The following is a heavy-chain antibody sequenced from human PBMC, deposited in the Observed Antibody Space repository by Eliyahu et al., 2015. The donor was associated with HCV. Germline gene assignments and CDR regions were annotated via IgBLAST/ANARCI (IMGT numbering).Heavy chain of an antibody. CDR3: AREGGGNSLSPGWFDP. J-gene: IGHJ5*02. CDR2: IWYDGSNE. D-gene: IGHD4-23*01. V-gene: IGHV3-33*01. Sequence: QVQLVESGGGVVQPGRSLXLSCAASGFTFSSYGMHWVRQAPGKGLEWVAIIWYDGSNEYYADSVKGRFTISRDNSKNTLYLQMNSLRAEDTAVYYCAREGGGNSLSPGWFDPWGQGTLVTVSS. CDR1: GFTFSSYG.